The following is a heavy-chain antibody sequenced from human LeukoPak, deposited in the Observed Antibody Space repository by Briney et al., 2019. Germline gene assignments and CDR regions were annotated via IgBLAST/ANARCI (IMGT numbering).Heavy chain of an antibody. D-gene: IGHD5-12*01. Sequence: PGRSLRLSCAASGFTFDDYAMHWVRQAPGKGLEWVSGISWNSGSIGYADSVKGRFTISRDTAKNSLHLQMNSLRAEDTAVYYCARDRGFTSFDYWGQGILVTVSS. CDR2: ISWNSGSI. J-gene: IGHJ4*02. CDR1: GFTFDDYA. CDR3: ARDRGFTSFDY. V-gene: IGHV3-9*01.